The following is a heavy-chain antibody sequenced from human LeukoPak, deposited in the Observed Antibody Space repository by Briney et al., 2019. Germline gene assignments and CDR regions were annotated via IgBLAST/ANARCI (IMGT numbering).Heavy chain of an antibody. CDR1: GDSVSSNSAA. D-gene: IGHD4-17*01. V-gene: IGHV6-1*01. CDR3: ARDRGLYGDYVEEDFDAFDI. J-gene: IGHJ3*02. Sequence: SQTLSLTCAVSGDSVSSNSAAWNWIRQSPSRGLEWLGRTYYRSKWYNDYAVSVKSRITINPDTSKNQFSLQLNSVTPEDTAVYYCARDRGLYGDYVEEDFDAFDIWGQGTMVTVSS. CDR2: TYYRSKWYN.